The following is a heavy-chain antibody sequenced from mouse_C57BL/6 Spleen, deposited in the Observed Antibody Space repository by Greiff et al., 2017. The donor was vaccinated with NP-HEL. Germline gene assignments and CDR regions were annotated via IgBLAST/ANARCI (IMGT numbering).Heavy chain of an antibody. V-gene: IGHV14-4*01. CDR1: GFNIKDDY. CDR2: IDPENGDT. Sequence: EVQLQQSGAELVRPGASVKLSCTASGFNIKDDYMHWVKQRPEQGLEWIGWIDPENGDTEYASKFQGKATITADTSSNTAYLQLSSLTSDDTAVYYCTTRGGNYVFAYWGQGTLVTVSA. CDR3: TTRGGNYVFAY. D-gene: IGHD2-1*01. J-gene: IGHJ3*01.